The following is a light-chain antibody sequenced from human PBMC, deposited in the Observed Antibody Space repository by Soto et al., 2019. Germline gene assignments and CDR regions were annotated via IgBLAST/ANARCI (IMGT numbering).Light chain of an antibody. V-gene: IGKV3-20*01. CDR1: QSVGRY. Sequence: EIVLTQSPATLSLSPGERATLSCRASQSVGRYLAWYQEKPGRAPRLLIYSASRRATGIPDRFTGSGSGTDFTLTINRVEPEDFAVYFCQQYAGSPRTFGQGTKVDIK. CDR3: QQYAGSPRT. CDR2: SAS. J-gene: IGKJ1*01.